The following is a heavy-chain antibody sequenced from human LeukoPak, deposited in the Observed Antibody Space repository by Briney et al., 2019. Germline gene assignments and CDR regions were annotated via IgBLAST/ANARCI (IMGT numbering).Heavy chain of an antibody. J-gene: IGHJ3*02. V-gene: IGHV3-21*01. Sequence: PGGSLRLSCAASGFTFSSYSMNWVRQAPGKGLEWVSSISSSSSYIYYADSVKGRFTISRDNAKNSLYLQMNSLRAEDTAVYYCARDQSRGYPDAFDIWGQGTMVTVSS. D-gene: IGHD5-18*01. CDR3: ARDQSRGYPDAFDI. CDR2: ISSSSSYI. CDR1: GFTFSSYS.